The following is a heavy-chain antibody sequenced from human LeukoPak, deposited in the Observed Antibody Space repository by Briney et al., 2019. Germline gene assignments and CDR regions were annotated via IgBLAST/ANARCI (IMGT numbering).Heavy chain of an antibody. CDR1: GFTFSSYA. J-gene: IGHJ5*02. CDR2: ISSNGGST. V-gene: IGHV3-64*01. Sequence: PGGSLRLSCAASGFTFSSYAMHWVRQAPGKGLEYVSAISSNGGSTYYANSVKGRFTISRDNSKNTLYLQMGSLRAEDMAVYYCARGVGVPAAIGDWFDPWGQGTLVTVSS. D-gene: IGHD2-2*01. CDR3: ARGVGVPAAIGDWFDP.